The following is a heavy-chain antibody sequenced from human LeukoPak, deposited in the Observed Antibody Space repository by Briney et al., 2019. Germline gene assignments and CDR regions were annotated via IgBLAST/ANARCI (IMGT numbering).Heavy chain of an antibody. V-gene: IGHV6-1*01. J-gene: IGHJ4*02. CDR1: GDIVSGNNVA. CDR3: TGGKAAPPNFRVY. CDR2: TYYRSKWYT. D-gene: IGHD3-16*01. Sequence: SQTLSLTCAISGDIVSGNNVAWNWIRQSPSRGLEWLGMTYYRSKWYTDYAVSVKSRITINPDTSKNQFSLQLNSVTPEDTAVYFCTGGKAAPPNFRVYGGQEPLVTVSS.